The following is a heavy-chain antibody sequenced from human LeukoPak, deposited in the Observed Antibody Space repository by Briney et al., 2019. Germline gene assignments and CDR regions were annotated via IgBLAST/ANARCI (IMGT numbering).Heavy chain of an antibody. CDR2: LSISGGGT. V-gene: IGHV3-23*01. CDR1: GFTLTSYA. Sequence: PGGPLRLSCAASGFTLTSYAMNWVRQAPGKGLEWVSTLSISGGGTFYADSVKGRFTISRDNSKNTLYLQMNTLRAEDTAVYYCAKTAAMGNHWFDPWGQGTLVTVSS. CDR3: AKTAAMGNHWFDP. J-gene: IGHJ5*02. D-gene: IGHD6-13*01.